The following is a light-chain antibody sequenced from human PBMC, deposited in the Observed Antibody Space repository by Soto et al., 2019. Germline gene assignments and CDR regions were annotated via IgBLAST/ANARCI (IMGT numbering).Light chain of an antibody. CDR2: DDN. Sequence: QSVLTQPPSVSAAPGQKVTISVSGSSSNNGGNSVSWYQQIPGTAPKLLIYDDNKRPSGIPDRFSGSKSGTSATLGITGFQTGDEADYYCGSWDSSLSAYVFGTGTNVTV. CDR1: SSNNGGNS. V-gene: IGLV1-51*01. J-gene: IGLJ1*01. CDR3: GSWDSSLSAYV.